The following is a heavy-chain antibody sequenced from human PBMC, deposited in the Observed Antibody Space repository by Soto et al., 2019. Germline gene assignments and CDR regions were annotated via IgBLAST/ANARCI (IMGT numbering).Heavy chain of an antibody. CDR2: IIPIFGTA. CDR1: GGTFSSYA. CDR3: AREIRRYDAHRPPIDYGMDV. V-gene: IGHV1-69*01. D-gene: IGHD3-3*01. J-gene: IGHJ6*02. Sequence: QVQLVQSGAEVKKPGSSVKVSCKASGGTFSSYAISWVRQAPGQGLEWMGGIIPIFGTANYAQKFQGRVTITADESTSTAYMELGSLRSEDTAVYYCAREIRRYDAHRPPIDYGMDVWGQGTTVTVSS.